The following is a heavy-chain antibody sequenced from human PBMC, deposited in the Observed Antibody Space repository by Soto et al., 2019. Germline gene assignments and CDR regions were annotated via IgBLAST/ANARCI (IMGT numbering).Heavy chain of an antibody. CDR3: ARDLDWNYGGAFDI. CDR2: IYSGGST. CDR1: GFTVSSNY. V-gene: IGHV3-53*04. D-gene: IGHD1-7*01. Sequence: RGSLRLSCAASGFTVSSNYMSWVRQAPGKGLEWVSVIYSGGSTYYADSVKGRFTISRHNSKNTLYLQMNSLRAEDTAVYYCARDLDWNYGGAFDIWGQGTMVTVSS. J-gene: IGHJ3*02.